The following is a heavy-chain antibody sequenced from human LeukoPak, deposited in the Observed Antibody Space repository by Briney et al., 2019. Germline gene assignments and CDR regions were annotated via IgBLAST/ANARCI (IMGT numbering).Heavy chain of an antibody. Sequence: ASVKVSCKASGYAFTSYYMHWVRQAPGQGLEWMGIINPSGGSTSYAQKFQGRVTMTRDTSPSTVYMELSSLRSEDTAVYYCARGGDYGDYWNWFDPWGQGTLVTVSS. D-gene: IGHD4-17*01. CDR3: ARGGDYGDYWNWFDP. V-gene: IGHV1-46*01. J-gene: IGHJ5*02. CDR1: GYAFTSYY. CDR2: INPSGGST.